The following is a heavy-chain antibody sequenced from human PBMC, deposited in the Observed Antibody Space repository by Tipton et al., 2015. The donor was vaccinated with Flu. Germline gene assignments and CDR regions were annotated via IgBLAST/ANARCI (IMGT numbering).Heavy chain of an antibody. CDR3: ARVRSLAPGAMVD. V-gene: IGHV4-61*03. CDR1: GDSVSTDFYY. J-gene: IGHJ4*02. D-gene: IGHD5-18*01. Sequence: TLSLTCAVSGDSVSTDFYYWSWLRQPPGKALEWIGYIYYTGTSKYNPSLQRRVTVSVDRAKKNFSLNLSSVTAADTAVYFCARVRSLAPGAMVDWGQGTRVSVSS. CDR2: IYYTGTS.